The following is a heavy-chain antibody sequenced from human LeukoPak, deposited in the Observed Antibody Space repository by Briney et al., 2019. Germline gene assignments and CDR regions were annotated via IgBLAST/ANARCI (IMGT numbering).Heavy chain of an antibody. CDR2: IYSGGST. CDR1: GFNVSSNY. J-gene: IGHJ3*02. D-gene: IGHD5-18*01. CDR3: ARDSGDTARGNTPIDAFDI. Sequence: PGGSLRLSCAASGFNVSSNYMSWVRQAPGKGLEWVSVIYSGGSTYYADSVKGRFTISRDNSKNTLYLQMNSLRAEDTAVYYCARDSGDTARGNTPIDAFDIWGQGTMVTVSS. V-gene: IGHV3-66*01.